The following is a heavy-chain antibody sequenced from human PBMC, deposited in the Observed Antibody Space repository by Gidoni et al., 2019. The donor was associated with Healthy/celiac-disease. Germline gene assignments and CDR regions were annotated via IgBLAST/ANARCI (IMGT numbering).Heavy chain of an antibody. CDR2: IYYSGST. J-gene: IGHJ5*02. CDR1: GGSISSSSDY. Sequence: QLQLQEAGPGLVKPSESLSLTCTVSGGSISSSSDYWGWIRQPPGKGLEWIGSIYYSGSTYYNPSLKSRVTISADTSTNQFSLKLRSVTAADTAVYYCARHGGGRIGSGKGDWFDPWGQGTLVTVSS. D-gene: IGHD3-10*01. CDR3: ARHGGGRIGSGKGDWFDP. V-gene: IGHV4-39*01.